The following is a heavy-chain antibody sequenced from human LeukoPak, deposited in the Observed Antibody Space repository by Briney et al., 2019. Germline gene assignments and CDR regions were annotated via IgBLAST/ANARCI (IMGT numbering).Heavy chain of an antibody. D-gene: IGHD3-10*01. V-gene: IGHV3-30*04. CDR2: ISYDGSNK. CDR3: AKDLFHYYGSGSYYAPYY. CDR1: GFTFSNYA. Sequence: PARSLRLSCAASGFTFSNYAMHWVRQAPGEGLQWVAVISYDGSNKGYAESVKGRFTISRDNSKSTLYLQMNSLRAEDTAVYYCAKDLFHYYGSGSYYAPYYWGQGTLVTVSS. J-gene: IGHJ4*02.